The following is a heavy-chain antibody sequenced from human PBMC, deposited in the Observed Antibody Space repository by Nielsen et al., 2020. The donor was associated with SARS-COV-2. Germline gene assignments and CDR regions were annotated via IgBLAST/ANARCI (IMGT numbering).Heavy chain of an antibody. Sequence: SVKVSCKASGYTFTGYYMHWVRQAPGQGLEWMGGIIPIFGTANYAQKFQGRVTITADESTSTAYMELSSLRSEDTAVYYCARGEGWLAPDAFDIWGRGTMVTVSS. CDR1: GYTFTGYY. D-gene: IGHD6-19*01. V-gene: IGHV1-69*13. CDR3: ARGEGWLAPDAFDI. CDR2: IIPIFGTA. J-gene: IGHJ3*02.